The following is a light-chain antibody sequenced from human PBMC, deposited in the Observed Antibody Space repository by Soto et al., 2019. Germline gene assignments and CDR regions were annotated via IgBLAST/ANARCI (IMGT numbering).Light chain of an antibody. V-gene: IGLV4-69*01. CDR3: QTWGTGVV. CDR2: LNIDGSH. J-gene: IGLJ3*02. CDR1: SGHSSYA. Sequence: QSVLTQSPSASASLGASVKLTCTLSSGHSSYAIAWHQQQPEQGPRFLMKLNIDGSHIKGDGIPDRFSGSSSGAERYLTISSLQSEDEAEYYCQTWGTGVVFGGGTKVTVL.